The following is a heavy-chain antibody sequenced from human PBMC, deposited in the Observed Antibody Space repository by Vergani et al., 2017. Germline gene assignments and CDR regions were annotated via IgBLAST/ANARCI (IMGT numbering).Heavy chain of an antibody. Sequence: EVQVVETGGGLVQPGGSLKLSCAASGFTFSGSAMHWVRQASGKGLEWVGRIRSKANSYATAYAASVKGRFTISRDDSKNTAYLQMNSLKTEDTAVYYCLFSDDFWSGYYDYWGQGTLVTVSS. D-gene: IGHD3-3*01. CDR2: IRSKANSYAT. J-gene: IGHJ4*02. CDR3: LFSDDFWSGYYDY. V-gene: IGHV3-73*01. CDR1: GFTFSGSA.